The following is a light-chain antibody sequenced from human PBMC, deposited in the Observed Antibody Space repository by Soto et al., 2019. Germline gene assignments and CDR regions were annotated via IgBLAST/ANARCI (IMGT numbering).Light chain of an antibody. Sequence: EVVMTQSPATLSVFPGERATLSCWASQSISSNLAWYQQKPGQAPRVLIYGASTRATGIPARFSGRGFGTEFTLTISSLQSEDFAVYYCQQYDKWPRYTFGQGTKLEIK. J-gene: IGKJ2*01. CDR3: QQYDKWPRYT. CDR1: QSISSN. CDR2: GAS. V-gene: IGKV3-15*01.